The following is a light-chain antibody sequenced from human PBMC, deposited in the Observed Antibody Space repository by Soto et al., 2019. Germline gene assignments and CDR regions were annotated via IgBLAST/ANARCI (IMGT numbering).Light chain of an antibody. J-gene: IGLJ1*01. CDR3: CSYAGSSPYV. CDR2: EVS. Sequence: QPVLTQPASVFGSPGQSITISCTGTSSDVGSYNLVSWYQQHPGKAPKLMIYEVSKRPSGVSNRFSGSKSGNTASLTISGLQAEDEADYYCCSYAGSSPYVFGTGTKLTVL. CDR1: SSDVGSYNL. V-gene: IGLV2-23*02.